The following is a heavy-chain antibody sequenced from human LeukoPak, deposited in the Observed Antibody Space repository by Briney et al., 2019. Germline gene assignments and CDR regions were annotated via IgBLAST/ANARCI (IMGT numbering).Heavy chain of an antibody. CDR3: ARDQPNYYDSSGYYY. CDR2: ISAYNGNT. Sequence: ASVKVSYKASGYTFTSYGISWVRQAPGQGLEWMGWISAYNGNTNYAQKLQGRVTMTTDTSTSTAYMELRSLRSDDTAVYYCARDQPNYYDSSGYYYWGQGTLVTVSS. CDR1: GYTFTSYG. J-gene: IGHJ4*02. V-gene: IGHV1-18*01. D-gene: IGHD3-22*01.